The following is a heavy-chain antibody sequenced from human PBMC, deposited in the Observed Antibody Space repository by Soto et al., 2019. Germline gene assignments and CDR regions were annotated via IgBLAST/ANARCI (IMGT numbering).Heavy chain of an antibody. CDR3: ASLVAAAGGGYFDY. CDR1: GGSISSYY. Sequence: KQSQTLSLTCTVSGGSISSYYWSWIRQPPGKGLEWIGYIYYSGSTNYNPSLKSRVTISVDTSKNQFSLKLSSVTAADTAVYYCASLVAAAGGGYFDYWGQGTLVTVSS. V-gene: IGHV4-59*01. J-gene: IGHJ4*02. CDR2: IYYSGST. D-gene: IGHD6-13*01.